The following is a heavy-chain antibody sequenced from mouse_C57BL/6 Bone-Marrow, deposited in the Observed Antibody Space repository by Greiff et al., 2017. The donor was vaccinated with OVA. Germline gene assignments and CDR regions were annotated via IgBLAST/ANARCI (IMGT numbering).Heavy chain of an antibody. CDR2: IYPGDGDT. J-gene: IGHJ2*01. V-gene: IGHV1-82*01. CDR1: GYAFSSSW. CDR3: ARWGVYGNSFDY. Sequence: VHLVESGPELVKPGASVKISCKASGYAFSSSWMNWVKQRPGKGLEWIGRIYPGDGDTNYNGKFKGKATLTADKSSSTAYMQLSSLTSEDSAVYFCARWGVYGNSFDYWGQGTTLTVSS. D-gene: IGHD2-1*01.